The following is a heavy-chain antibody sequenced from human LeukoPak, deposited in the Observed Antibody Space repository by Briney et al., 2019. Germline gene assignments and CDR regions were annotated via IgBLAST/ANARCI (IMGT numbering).Heavy chain of an antibody. V-gene: IGHV3-9*01. J-gene: IGHJ4*02. CDR2: ISWNSGSI. D-gene: IGHD2-8*01. Sequence: GGSLRLSCAASGFTFDDYAMHWVRQAPGKGLEWVSGISWNSGSIGYADSVKGRFTISRDNAKNSLYLQMNSLRAEDTALYYCAKAPPPVLTTYFDYWGQGTLVTVSS. CDR3: AKAPPPVLTTYFDY. CDR1: GFTFDDYA.